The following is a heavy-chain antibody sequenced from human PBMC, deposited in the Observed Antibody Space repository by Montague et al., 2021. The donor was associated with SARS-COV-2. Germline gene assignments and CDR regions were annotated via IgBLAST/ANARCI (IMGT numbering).Heavy chain of an antibody. D-gene: IGHD4-17*01. CDR2: ISWNSGSI. J-gene: IGHJ4*02. Sequence: SLRLSCAASGFTLDDYAMHWVRQAPGKGLEWVSGISWNSGSIGYXDSVKGRFTISRDNAKNSLYLQMNSLRAEDTALYYCAFYGDYALDYWGQGTLVTVSS. CDR1: GFTLDDYA. CDR3: AFYGDYALDY. V-gene: IGHV3-9*01.